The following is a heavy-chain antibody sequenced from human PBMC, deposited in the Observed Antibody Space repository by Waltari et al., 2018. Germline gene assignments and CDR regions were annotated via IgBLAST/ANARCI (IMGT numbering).Heavy chain of an antibody. J-gene: IGHJ4*02. D-gene: IGHD5-12*01. V-gene: IGHV4-59*08. CDR1: GGPISSYY. Sequence: QVQLQESGPGLVKPSETLSLTCTVSGGPISSYYWTWIRQPPGKGLEWIGYIYYSGSTNYNPSLKSRVTISVDTSKNQFSLKLSSVTAADTAVYYCARGADRGYDSVYYFDYWGQGTLVTVSS. CDR2: IYYSGST. CDR3: ARGADRGYDSVYYFDY.